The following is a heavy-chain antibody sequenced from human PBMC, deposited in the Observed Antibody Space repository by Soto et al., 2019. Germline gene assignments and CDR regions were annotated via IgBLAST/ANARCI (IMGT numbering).Heavy chain of an antibody. CDR3: ANDYGDYKSYYGMDV. Sequence: QLQLQESGPGLVKPSETLSLTCTVSGASVTSSTYYWGWIRQPPGKGLEWIGSIYYSGSTYYNPSLRSRVTISVDTSKNQVSLKLTSVTAAETAVYYCANDYGDYKSYYGMDVWGQGTTVTVSS. D-gene: IGHD4-17*01. CDR1: GASVTSSTYY. V-gene: IGHV4-39*01. CDR2: IYYSGST. J-gene: IGHJ6*02.